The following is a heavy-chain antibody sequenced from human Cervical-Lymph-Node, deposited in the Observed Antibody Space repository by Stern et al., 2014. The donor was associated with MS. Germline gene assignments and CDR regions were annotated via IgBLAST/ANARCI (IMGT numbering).Heavy chain of an antibody. Sequence: EVQLVESGGGLVQLGGSLRLSCAASGFAFSGPYMDWVRQAPGTGLEWVSCTRDNVSIYIKECSASVKGRFGISRDDSNNSLHLQMNSLRTDDTAVYYCGRVLRGGSWISYGMDVWGQGTTVTVSS. CDR1: GFAFSGPY. CDR2: TRDNVSIYIK. CDR3: GRVLRGGSWISYGMDV. D-gene: IGHD1-26*01. J-gene: IGHJ6*02. V-gene: IGHV3-72*01.